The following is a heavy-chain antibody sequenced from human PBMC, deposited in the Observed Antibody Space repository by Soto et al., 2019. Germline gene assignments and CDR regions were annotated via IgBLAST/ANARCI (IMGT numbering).Heavy chain of an antibody. V-gene: IGHV1-8*01. D-gene: IGHD3-3*01. CDR1: GYTFTTYD. J-gene: IGHJ6*02. Sequence: QAQLVQSGAEVRKPGASVKVSCKASGYTFTTYDINWVRQAPGQGLEWLGWMDPNSGSTGYAQNFQGRITMTRNISRNTAHMERSSLQSEDTAVYYCARERKFDFWRQGLGVWGQGTTVTVSS. CDR2: MDPNSGST. CDR3: ARERKFDFWRQGLGV.